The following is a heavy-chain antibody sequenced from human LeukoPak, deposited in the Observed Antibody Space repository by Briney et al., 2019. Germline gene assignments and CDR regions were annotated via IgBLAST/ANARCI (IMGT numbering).Heavy chain of an antibody. CDR1: GYSFATRW. CDR3: ARGAYGSGSYYNYYGVDV. V-gene: IGHV5-51*01. D-gene: IGHD3-10*01. J-gene: IGHJ6*02. CDR2: IYPDDSDA. Sequence: GESLKISCKGSGYSFATRWVAWVRQMPGKGLEWMGIIYPDDSDARYSPSFQGQVTISADKSISTAYLQWSSLKASDTAMYFCARGAYGSGSYYNYYGVDVWGQGTTVTVSS.